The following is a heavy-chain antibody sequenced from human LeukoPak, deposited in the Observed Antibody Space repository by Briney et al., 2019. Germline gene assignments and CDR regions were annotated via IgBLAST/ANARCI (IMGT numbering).Heavy chain of an antibody. CDR1: GFTFSSYA. J-gene: IGHJ5*02. Sequence: GGSLRLSCAASGFTFSSYAMSWVRQAPGKGLEWVSAISGSGGSTYYADSVKGRFTISRDNSKNTLYLQMNSLRAEDTAVYYCAKSPDYYDFWSGYFPWGQGTLVTVSS. CDR3: AKSPDYYDFWSGYFP. V-gene: IGHV3-23*01. D-gene: IGHD3-3*01. CDR2: ISGSGGST.